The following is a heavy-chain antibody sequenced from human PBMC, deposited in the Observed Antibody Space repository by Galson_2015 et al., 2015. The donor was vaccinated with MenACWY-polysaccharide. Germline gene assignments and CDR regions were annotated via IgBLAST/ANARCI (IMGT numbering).Heavy chain of an antibody. Sequence: SEPLSLTCSVSVGSVTSSNHYWSWIRQPPGKGLEWIGYIYYSGTTKYNPSLKSRVTISVDTSKNQFSLKVTSVTAADTAVYYCARLTPAFSSGRRINWFDPWGQGSLVSVSS. CDR3: ARLTPAFSSGRRINWFDP. V-gene: IGHV4-61*01. CDR1: VGSVTSSNHY. CDR2: IYYSGTT. J-gene: IGHJ5*02. D-gene: IGHD6-25*01.